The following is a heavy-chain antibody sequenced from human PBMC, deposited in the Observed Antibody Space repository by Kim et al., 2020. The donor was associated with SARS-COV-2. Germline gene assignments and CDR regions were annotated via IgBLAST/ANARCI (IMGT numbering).Heavy chain of an antibody. CDR2: INTNTGNP. V-gene: IGHV7-4-1*02. CDR1: GYTFTSYA. Sequence: ASVKVSCKASGYTFTSYAMNWVRQAPGQGLEWMGWINTNTGNPTYAQGFTGRFVFSLDTSVSTAYLQISSLKAEDTAVYYCARPMSPLGPWGGGVYYYGMDVWGQGTTVTVSS. CDR3: ARPMSPLGPWGGGVYYYGMDV. D-gene: IGHD3-16*01. J-gene: IGHJ6*02.